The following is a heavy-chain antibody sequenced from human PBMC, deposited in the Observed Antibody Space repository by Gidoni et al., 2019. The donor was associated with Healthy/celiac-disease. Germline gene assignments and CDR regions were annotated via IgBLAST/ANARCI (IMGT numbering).Heavy chain of an antibody. CDR3: ASLCDTGGYYGMDV. CDR1: GFTFSSYW. CDR2: IKQDGSEK. J-gene: IGHJ6*02. Sequence: EVQLVESGGGLVQPGGSLRLSCAASGFTFSSYWMSWVRQAPGKGLEWVANIKQDGSEKYYVDSVKGRFTISRDNAKNSLYLQMNSLRAEDTAVYYCASLCDTGGYYGMDVWGQGTTVTVSS. V-gene: IGHV3-7*02. D-gene: IGHD2-21*01.